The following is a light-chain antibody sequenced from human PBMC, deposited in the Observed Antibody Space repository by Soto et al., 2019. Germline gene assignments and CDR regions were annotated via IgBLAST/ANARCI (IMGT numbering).Light chain of an antibody. CDR1: QSVGSRW. V-gene: IGKV3-20*01. CDR2: GGS. CDR3: QQYYSSWT. Sequence: EIVLTQSPGTVSLSPGDRATLSCRASQSVGSRWLAWYQQKPGQVPRVLIYGGSNRATGIPDRFSGSGYGTDFTLTISRQEPEDFADYYCQQYYSSWTFGQGTKVEMK. J-gene: IGKJ1*01.